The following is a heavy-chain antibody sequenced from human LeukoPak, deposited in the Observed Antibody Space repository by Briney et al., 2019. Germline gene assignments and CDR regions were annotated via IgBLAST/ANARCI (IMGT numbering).Heavy chain of an antibody. CDR2: ISSSSSTI. J-gene: IGHJ4*02. CDR1: GFTFSSYS. V-gene: IGHV3-48*02. Sequence: AGSLTLSCAVSGFTFSSYSMNWVRHPQGQGLGWDSYISSSSSTIYYAESVKGRFTISRDNAKNSLYLQMNSLRDEDTAVYYCARVWGIAAAGGEIEYWGQGTLVTVSS. D-gene: IGHD6-13*01. CDR3: ARVWGIAAAGGEIEY.